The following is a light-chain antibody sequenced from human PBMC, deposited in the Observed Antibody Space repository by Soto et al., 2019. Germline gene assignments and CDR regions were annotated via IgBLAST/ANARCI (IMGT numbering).Light chain of an antibody. J-gene: IGKJ3*01. Sequence: IQMTQFPSSLSSSVGDRVTITCRAGQTVIRYLNWYQQKPGRAPNLLIYAVSNLQSGVPSRFSGSGSETEFTLTISDLQPEDFAIYYCQQSYSTLFTFGPGTKVEIK. CDR2: AVS. V-gene: IGKV1-39*01. CDR1: QTVIRY. CDR3: QQSYSTLFT.